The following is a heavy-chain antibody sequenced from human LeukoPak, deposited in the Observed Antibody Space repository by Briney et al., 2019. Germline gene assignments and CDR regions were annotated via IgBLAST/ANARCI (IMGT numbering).Heavy chain of an antibody. J-gene: IGHJ3*01. CDR1: GGSISPYY. CDR2: IFYNGNT. Sequence: PSETLSLTCTASGGSISPYYWSWIRQPPGKGLEWIGYIFYNGNTNYNPSLKSRVTISVDTSKNQFSLKLSSVTAADTAVYYCARKAANSGAFDVWGLGTMVTVSS. V-gene: IGHV4-59*08. CDR3: ARKAANSGAFDV. D-gene: IGHD6-25*01.